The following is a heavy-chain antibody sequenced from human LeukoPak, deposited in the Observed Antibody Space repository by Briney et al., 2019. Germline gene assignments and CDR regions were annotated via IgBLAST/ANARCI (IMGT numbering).Heavy chain of an antibody. D-gene: IGHD5-12*01. CDR1: GGTFSSYA. CDR2: IIPIFGTA. Sequence: GSSVKVSCTASGGTFSSYAISWVRQAPGRGLEWMGGIIPIFGTANYAQKFQGRVTITADESTSTAYMELSSLRSEDTAVYYCARVRTELSGYGPLGFDYWGQGTLVTVSS. V-gene: IGHV1-69*01. CDR3: ARVRTELSGYGPLGFDY. J-gene: IGHJ4*02.